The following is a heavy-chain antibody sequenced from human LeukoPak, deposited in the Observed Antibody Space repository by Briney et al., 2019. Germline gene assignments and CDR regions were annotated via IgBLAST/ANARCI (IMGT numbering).Heavy chain of an antibody. Sequence: GGSLRLSCAASGFTFSNYGMHWVRQAPGKGLEWVAPIWYDGSNKYYTDSVKGRLTISRDNSKDTLFLQMNGLRAEDTAVYYCARERVVPALQNYYYYGMDVWGQGTTVTVSS. CDR2: IWYDGSNK. J-gene: IGHJ6*02. D-gene: IGHD2-2*01. CDR1: GFTFSNYG. V-gene: IGHV3-33*01. CDR3: ARERVVPALQNYYYYGMDV.